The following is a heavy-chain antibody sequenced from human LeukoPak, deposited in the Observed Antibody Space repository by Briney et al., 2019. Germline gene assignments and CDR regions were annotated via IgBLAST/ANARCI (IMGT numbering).Heavy chain of an antibody. Sequence: ASVKVSCKASGYTFTGYYMHWVRQAPGQGLEWMGWINPNSGGTNYAQKFQGRVTMTRDTSISTAYMELSRGRSDDTAVYYCARGSSGWYPHFDYWGQGTLVTVSS. J-gene: IGHJ4*02. CDR1: GYTFTGYY. CDR3: ARGSSGWYPHFDY. V-gene: IGHV1-2*02. D-gene: IGHD6-19*01. CDR2: INPNSGGT.